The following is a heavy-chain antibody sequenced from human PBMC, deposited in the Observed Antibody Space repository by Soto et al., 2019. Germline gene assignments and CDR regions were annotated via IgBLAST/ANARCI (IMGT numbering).Heavy chain of an antibody. V-gene: IGHV3-23*01. CDR1: GFTLRNYA. Sequence: GGSLRLSCEASGFTLRNYAMTWVRQAPGKGLEWVSLISANDVGTYYAESVKTRFTISTDQSRNTVYLQMDSLRADDTAIYYCAKAKNDYNCDNSPPFDYWGQGTLVTVSS. J-gene: IGHJ4*02. CDR2: ISANDVGT. D-gene: IGHD1-20*01. CDR3: AKAKNDYNCDNSPPFDY.